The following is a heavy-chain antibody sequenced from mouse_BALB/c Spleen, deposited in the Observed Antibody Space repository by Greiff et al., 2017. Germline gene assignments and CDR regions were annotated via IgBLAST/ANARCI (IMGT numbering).Heavy chain of an antibody. CDR3: ARHPTIGTWFDY. CDR1: GFTFSSYG. V-gene: IGHV5-6*01. J-gene: IGHJ3*01. CDR2: ISSGGSYT. D-gene: IGHD2-14*01. Sequence: EVQGVESGGDLVKPGGSLKLSCAASGFTFSSYGMSWVRQTPDKRLEWVATISSGGSYTYYPDSVKGRFTISRDNAKNTLYLQMSSLKSEDTAMYYCARHPTIGTWFDYWGQGTLVTVSA.